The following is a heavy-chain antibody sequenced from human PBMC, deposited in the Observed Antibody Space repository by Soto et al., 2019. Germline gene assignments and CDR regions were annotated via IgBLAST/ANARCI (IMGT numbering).Heavy chain of an antibody. CDR2: IYYSGST. V-gene: IGHV4-39*01. J-gene: IGHJ6*03. CDR1: GGSISSSSYY. CDR3: ARHCSSTSCYQHYYYYMDV. D-gene: IGHD2-2*01. Sequence: SETLSLTCTVSGGSISSSSYYWGWIRQPPGKGLEWIGSIYYSGSTYYNPSLKSRVTISVDTSKNQFSLKLSSVTAADTAVYYCARHCSSTSCYQHYYYYMDVWGKGTMVTVSS.